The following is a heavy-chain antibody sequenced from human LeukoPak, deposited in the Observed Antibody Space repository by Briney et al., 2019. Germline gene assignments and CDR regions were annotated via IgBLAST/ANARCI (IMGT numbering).Heavy chain of an antibody. V-gene: IGHV4-4*02. D-gene: IGHD6-19*01. CDR3: VRARSHFKYSSGGTWFDP. Sequence: SGTLSLTCAVSGGSISSSNWWSWVRQPPGKGLEWIGEIYHSGSTNYNPSLKSRVTISVDKSKNQFSLKLSSVTAADTAVYYCVRARSHFKYSSGGTWFDPWGQGTLVTVSS. J-gene: IGHJ5*02. CDR1: GGSISSSNW. CDR2: IYHSGST.